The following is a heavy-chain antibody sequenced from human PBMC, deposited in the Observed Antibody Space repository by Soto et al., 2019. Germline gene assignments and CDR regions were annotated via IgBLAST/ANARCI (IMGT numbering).Heavy chain of an antibody. V-gene: IGHV1-3*01. CDR1: GYTFTSYA. CDR3: ARVTLEYQLPQKYNWFDP. J-gene: IGHJ5*02. Sequence: QVQLVQSGAEVKKPGASVKVSCKASGYTFTSYAMHWVRQAPGQRREWMGWINAGNGNTKYSQKFQGRVTITRDAAAGTAYMELSRLRSENTAVYYCARVTLEYQLPQKYNWFDPWGQGTLVTVSS. CDR2: INAGNGNT. D-gene: IGHD2-2*01.